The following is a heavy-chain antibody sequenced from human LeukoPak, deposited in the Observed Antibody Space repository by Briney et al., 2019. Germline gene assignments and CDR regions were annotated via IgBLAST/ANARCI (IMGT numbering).Heavy chain of an antibody. V-gene: IGHV3-33*01. J-gene: IGHJ4*02. CDR3: ARSKYSASHVDY. D-gene: IGHD1-26*01. CDR1: GFTFSSYG. Sequence: GGSLRLSCAASGFTFSSYGMHWVRQAPGKGLEWVAVIWYDGSNKYYADSVKGRFTISRDNSKNTLYLQMNSLTAEDTALYYCARSKYSASHVDYWGQGTLVTVSS. CDR2: IWYDGSNK.